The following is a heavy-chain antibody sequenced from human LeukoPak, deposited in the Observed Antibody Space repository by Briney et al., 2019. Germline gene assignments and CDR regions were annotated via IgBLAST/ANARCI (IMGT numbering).Heavy chain of an antibody. CDR2: IQHDGSYQ. V-gene: IGHV3-33*05. J-gene: IGHJ5*02. CDR1: GFIFSHYG. D-gene: IGHD5-18*01. Sequence: QTGGSLRLSCAAAGFIFSHYGMHWIRQAPGKGLEWVAAIQHDGSYQYYGDSVKGRFTISRDSSKNTVYLQMNSLRAEDTAVYYCARDVDTSGPSSWLDPWGQGTLVTVSS. CDR3: ARDVDTSGPSSWLDP.